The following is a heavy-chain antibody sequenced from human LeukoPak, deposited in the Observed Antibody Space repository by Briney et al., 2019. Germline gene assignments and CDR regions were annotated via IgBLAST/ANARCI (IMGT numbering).Heavy chain of an antibody. Sequence: GGSLRLSCTASGFTFSSYSLNWVRQAPGKGLEWVSSVSTGSNYIYYADSVKGRFTISRDNDKNSLYLQMNSLRAGDTAVYYCARDRRPSSWLGVGPWGQGTLVTVSS. V-gene: IGHV3-21*01. J-gene: IGHJ5*02. CDR2: VSTGSNYI. CDR1: GFTFSSYS. D-gene: IGHD6-13*01. CDR3: ARDRRPSSWLGVGP.